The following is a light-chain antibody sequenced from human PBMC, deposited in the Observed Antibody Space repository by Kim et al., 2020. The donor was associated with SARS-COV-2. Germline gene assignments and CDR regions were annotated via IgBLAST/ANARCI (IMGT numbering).Light chain of an antibody. CDR3: QQYGGSPLYT. CDR2: SGS. CDR1: QSVSSSN. V-gene: IGKV3-20*01. Sequence: PGERAPLSGRASQSVSSSNLAWYQQKPGQAPRLLIYSGSSRATGIPDRFSASGSGTDFTLTISRLEPEDFAVYYCQQYGGSPLYTFGQGTKLEI. J-gene: IGKJ2*01.